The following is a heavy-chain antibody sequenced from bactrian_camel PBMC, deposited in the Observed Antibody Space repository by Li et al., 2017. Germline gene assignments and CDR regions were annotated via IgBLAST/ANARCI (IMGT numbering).Heavy chain of an antibody. CDR1: QDTTKRNA. D-gene: IGHD6*01. Sequence: HVQLVESGGGSVQAGGSLRLSCVAVQDTTKRNAMAWFRQSPGKEREGLAAIYGGGATYIERTYYADSVKGRFTISQDSADNTVYLQMNNLNPDDTAMYYCAAKSPGTLWYRPRTYEYWGQGTQVTVS. J-gene: IGHJ4*01. V-gene: IGHV3-3*01. CDR2: IYGGGATYIERT. CDR3: AAKSPGTLWYRPRTYEY.